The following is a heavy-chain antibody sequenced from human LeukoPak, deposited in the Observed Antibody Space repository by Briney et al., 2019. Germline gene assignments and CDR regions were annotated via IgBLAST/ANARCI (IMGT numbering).Heavy chain of an antibody. D-gene: IGHD3-10*01. CDR3: AKDPAYYYGSGSYYPRYYYYYMDV. V-gene: IGHV3-30*02. Sequence: GALRLSCAASGFTFSRYGMHWVRQAPGKGLEWVAFIRTDGTNKYYADSVKGRFTISRDNSKNTLYLQMNSLRAEDTAVYYCAKDPAYYYGSGSYYPRYYYYYMDVWGKGTTVTISS. J-gene: IGHJ6*03. CDR1: GFTFSRYG. CDR2: IRTDGTNK.